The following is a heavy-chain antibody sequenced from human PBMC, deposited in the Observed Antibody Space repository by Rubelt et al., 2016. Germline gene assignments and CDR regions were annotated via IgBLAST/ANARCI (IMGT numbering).Heavy chain of an antibody. CDR2: INGGGSDT. CDR3: ARDNTMGRFDP. CDR1: GFTFSGIW. V-gene: IGHV3-74*01. D-gene: IGHD5-24*01. Sequence: VQLVESGGGVVQPGASPRLSCVASGFTFSGIWMHWARQGPGKGLVWLSRINGGGSDTTYADSVRGRFTISRDNAKNKLYLQMTSLRAEDTAVCYCARDNTMGRFDPWGQGTLVTVSS. J-gene: IGHJ5*02.